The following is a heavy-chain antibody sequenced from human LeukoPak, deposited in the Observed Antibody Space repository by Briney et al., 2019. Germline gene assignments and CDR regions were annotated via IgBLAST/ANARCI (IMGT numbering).Heavy chain of an antibody. CDR2: IRYDGSNK. D-gene: IGHD6-19*01. J-gene: IGHJ6*02. Sequence: GGSLRLSCAASGITFSSHWMTWVRQAPGKGLEWVAVIRYDGSNKYYADSVKGRFTISRDNSKNTLYLQMNSLRAEDTAVYYCARDIRSDYYYGMDVWGQGTTVTVSS. V-gene: IGHV3-33*08. CDR1: GITFSSHW. CDR3: ARDIRSDYYYGMDV.